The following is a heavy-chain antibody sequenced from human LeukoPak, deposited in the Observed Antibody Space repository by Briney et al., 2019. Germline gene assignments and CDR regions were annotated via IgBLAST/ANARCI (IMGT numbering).Heavy chain of an antibody. CDR2: MNPNSGNT. V-gene: IGHV1-8*01. CDR3: ARGARRRGYSYPPSYYFDY. D-gene: IGHD5-18*01. J-gene: IGHJ4*02. Sequence: ASVKVSCKASGYTFTSYDINWVRQATGQGLEWMGWMNPNSGNTGYAQTFQGRVTMTRNTSISTAYMELSSLRSEGTAVYYSARGARRRGYSYPPSYYFDYWGQGTLVTVSS. CDR1: GYTFTSYD.